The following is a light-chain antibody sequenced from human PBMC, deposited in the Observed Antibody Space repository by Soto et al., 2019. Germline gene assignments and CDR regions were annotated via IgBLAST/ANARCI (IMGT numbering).Light chain of an antibody. CDR3: FSYTSSGTYV. CDR2: EVS. CDR1: SSGVGNYKY. J-gene: IGLJ1*01. Sequence: QSALTQPASVSGSPGQSITISCNGTSSGVGNYKYVSWYQQHPGKAPKLMIYEVSNRPSGVSNRFSGSRSGNTASLTSSGRQAEDETDYYCFSYTSSGTYVFGTGTKVTVL. V-gene: IGLV2-14*01.